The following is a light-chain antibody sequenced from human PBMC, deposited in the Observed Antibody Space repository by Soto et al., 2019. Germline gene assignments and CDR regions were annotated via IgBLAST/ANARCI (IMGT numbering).Light chain of an antibody. CDR3: QQRLNWPRT. CDR2: DAS. Sequence: EIVLTQSPATLSLSPVERATLSCRASQSVSSYLAWFQQKHGQAPRRLIYDASSRATGIPARFSCSGSGTDLTLTISSLQPEDFALYYCQQRLNWPRTFGQGTKLAIK. CDR1: QSVSSY. V-gene: IGKV3-11*01. J-gene: IGKJ2*01.